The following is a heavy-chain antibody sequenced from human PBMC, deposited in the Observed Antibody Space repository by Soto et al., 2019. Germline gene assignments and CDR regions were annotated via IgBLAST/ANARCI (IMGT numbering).Heavy chain of an antibody. V-gene: IGHV3-23*01. D-gene: IGHD6-6*01. CDR3: AKGSDPFRPYCFDS. Sequence: LRLCRAACRCTVNSYAIILVRKTTGKGLEWFSGISDSGGSTYHADAVKGRFTISRDNSKNTLYLQMNSLRAEDTAVYFCAKGSDPFRPYCFDSCGQGTLVT. CDR1: RCTVNSYA. J-gene: IGHJ4*02. CDR2: ISDSGGST.